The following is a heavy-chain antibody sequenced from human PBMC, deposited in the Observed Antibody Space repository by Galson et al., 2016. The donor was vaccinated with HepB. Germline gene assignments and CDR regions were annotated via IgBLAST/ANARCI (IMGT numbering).Heavy chain of an antibody. D-gene: IGHD6-13*01. J-gene: IGHJ4*02. Sequence: ALRLSCAASGFPFSKYWMHWVRQAPGKGLVWVSRINTDGSSTTYADSVKGRFTISRDNAKNTLYLQMNSLRAEDTALYYCTRVHREGIAAAVFQIWGQGTLGTVSS. CDR3: TRVHREGIAAAVFQI. V-gene: IGHV3-74*01. CDR1: GFPFSKYW. CDR2: INTDGSST.